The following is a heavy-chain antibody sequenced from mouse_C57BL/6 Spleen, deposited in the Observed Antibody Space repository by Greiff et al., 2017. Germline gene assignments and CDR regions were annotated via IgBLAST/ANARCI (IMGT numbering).Heavy chain of an antibody. CDR2: IDPENGDT. Sequence: EVKLQESGAELVRPGASFELSCTASGFNIKDDYMHWVKQRPEQGLEWIGWIDPENGDTEYASKFQGKATITADTSSNTAYLQLSSLTSEDTAVYYCTTVTTVVAPYYFDYWGQGTTLTVSS. D-gene: IGHD1-1*01. CDR1: GFNIKDDY. V-gene: IGHV14-4*01. J-gene: IGHJ2*01. CDR3: TTVTTVVAPYYFDY.